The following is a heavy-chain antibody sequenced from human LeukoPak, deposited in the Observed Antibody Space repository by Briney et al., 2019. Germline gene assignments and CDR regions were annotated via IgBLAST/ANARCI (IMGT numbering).Heavy chain of an antibody. J-gene: IGHJ5*02. CDR3: AREYPKGGSYRFDP. CDR2: INHRGST. D-gene: IGHD1-26*01. CDR1: GGSFSGYY. V-gene: IGHV4-34*01. Sequence: SETLSLTCAVYGGSFSGYYWSWIRQTPGKGLEWIGEINHRGSTNYNPSLKSRVTISVDTSMNQFSLKLSSVTAADTAVYYCAREYPKGGSYRFDPWGQGTLVTVSS.